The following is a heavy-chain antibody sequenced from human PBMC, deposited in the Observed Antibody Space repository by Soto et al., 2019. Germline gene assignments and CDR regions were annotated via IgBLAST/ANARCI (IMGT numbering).Heavy chain of an antibody. D-gene: IGHD3-10*01. J-gene: IGHJ4*02. CDR2: INHSGST. CDR1: GGSFSGYY. Sequence: SETLSLTCAVYGGSFSGYYWSWIRQPPGKGLEWIGEINHSGSTNYNPSLKSRVTISVDSSKNQFSLKLSSVTAADTAVYYCARGYTSPTGLLGKGFDYFDYWGQGTLVTVSS. CDR3: ARGYTSPTGLLGKGFDYFDY. V-gene: IGHV4-34*01.